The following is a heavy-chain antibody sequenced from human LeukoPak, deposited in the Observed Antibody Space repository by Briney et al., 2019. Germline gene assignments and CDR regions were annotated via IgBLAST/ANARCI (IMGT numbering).Heavy chain of an antibody. D-gene: IGHD3-3*01. CDR1: GYTFTGYY. CDR2: MNPNSGGT. Sequence: ASVRVSCKASGYTFTGYYINWVRQAPGKGLEWMGWMNPNSGGTNYALNFQGRVTMTRDTSINTAYMELSSLRSDDSALYFCASLTYNDLDFFYLGMVVCGRQTPVTVSS. V-gene: IGHV1-2*02. CDR3: ASLTYNDLDFFYLGMVV. J-gene: IGHJ6*01.